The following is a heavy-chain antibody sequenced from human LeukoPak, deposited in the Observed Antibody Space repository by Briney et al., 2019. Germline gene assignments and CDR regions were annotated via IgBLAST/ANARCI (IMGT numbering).Heavy chain of an antibody. Sequence: GGSLRLSCAASGFTFSSHDMHWVRQAPGKGLEWVSILYAGGTTSYTDSVKGRFTISRDSSKNTLYLQMKSLRAEDTAVYYCARGFPPAHWGQGTLVTVSS. CDR1: GFTFSSHD. V-gene: IGHV3-53*01. D-gene: IGHD3-10*01. J-gene: IGHJ4*02. CDR2: LYAGGTT. CDR3: ARGFPPAH.